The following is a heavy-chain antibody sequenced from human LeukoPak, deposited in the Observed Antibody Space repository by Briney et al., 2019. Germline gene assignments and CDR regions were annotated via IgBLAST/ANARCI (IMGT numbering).Heavy chain of an antibody. CDR2: INHSGST. V-gene: IGHV4-34*01. Sequence: SETLSLTCAVYGGSFSGYYWSWIRQPPGKGLEWIGEINHSGSTNYNPSLKSRVTISVDTSKNQFSLKLSSVTAADTAVYYCARVERFLEWFRFDPWGQGTLVTVSS. J-gene: IGHJ5*02. CDR3: ARVERFLEWFRFDP. CDR1: GGSFSGYY. D-gene: IGHD3-3*01.